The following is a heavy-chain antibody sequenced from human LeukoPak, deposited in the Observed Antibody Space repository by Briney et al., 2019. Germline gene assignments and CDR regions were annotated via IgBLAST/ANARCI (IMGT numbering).Heavy chain of an antibody. Sequence: ASVKVSCKASGYTFTSYDIRWVRQAPGQGIEWMGWISAYIGNTNYAQKLQGRVTMTTDTSTSTAYMDLMSLRSDDTAVYYCARAIAAADSYGMDVWGQGTTVTVSS. D-gene: IGHD6-13*01. CDR1: GYTFTSYD. CDR2: ISAYIGNT. J-gene: IGHJ6*02. V-gene: IGHV1-18*01. CDR3: ARAIAAADSYGMDV.